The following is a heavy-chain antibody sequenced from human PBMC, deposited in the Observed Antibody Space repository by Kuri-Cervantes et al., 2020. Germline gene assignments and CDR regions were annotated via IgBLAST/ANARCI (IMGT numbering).Heavy chain of an antibody. CDR1: GFTFSSYA. J-gene: IGHJ4*02. Sequence: GGSLRLSCAASGFTFSSYAMSWVRQAPGKGLEWVSAISGSGGSTYYADSVKGQFTISRDNSKNTLYLQMNSLRAEDTAVYYCASGGLYDTSNYFVRRFDYWGQGTLVTVSS. CDR3: ASGGLYDTSNYFVRRFDY. CDR2: ISGSGGST. V-gene: IGHV3-23*01. D-gene: IGHD3-22*01.